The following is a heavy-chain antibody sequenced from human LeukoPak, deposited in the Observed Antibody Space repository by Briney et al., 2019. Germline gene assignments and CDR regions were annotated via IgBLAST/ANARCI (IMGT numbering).Heavy chain of an antibody. D-gene: IGHD3-22*01. CDR2: IKQDGSEK. J-gene: IGHJ5*02. CDR1: GFTFSSYW. CDR3: ARDPMIVVVRPEVA. V-gene: IGHV3-7*01. Sequence: GGSLRLSCAASGFTFSSYWMSWVRQAPGKGLEWVANIKQDGSEKYYVDSVKGRFTISRDNAKNSLYLQMNSLRAEDTAVYYCARDPMIVVVRPEVAWGQGTLVTVSS.